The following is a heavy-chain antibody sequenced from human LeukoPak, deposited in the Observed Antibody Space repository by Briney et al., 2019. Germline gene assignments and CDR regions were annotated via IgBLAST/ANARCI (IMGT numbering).Heavy chain of an antibody. CDR2: IYFTGTT. CDR1: GGSISSY. V-gene: IGHV4-59*01. J-gene: IGHJ4*02. Sequence: PSETLSLTCTVSGGSISSYWSWIRRSPGKGLEWIGYIYFTGTTNYNPSLKSRLTISIDTSRNQFSLKLSSATAADTAIYYCVNGGSYLTNWGQGILVTVPS. D-gene: IGHD3-10*01. CDR3: VNGGSYLTN.